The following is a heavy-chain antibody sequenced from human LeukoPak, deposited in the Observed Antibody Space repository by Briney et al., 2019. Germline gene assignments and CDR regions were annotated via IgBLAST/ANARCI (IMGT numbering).Heavy chain of an antibody. J-gene: IGHJ4*02. CDR3: ASDYYDSSGYIDY. V-gene: IGHV3-66*02. CDR2: IYSGGST. CDR1: GFTVSSNY. Sequence: RGSLRLSCAASGFTVSSNYMSWVRQAPGKGLEWVSVIYSGGSTYYADSVKGRFTISRDNSKNTLYLQMNSLRAEDTAVYYCASDYYDSSGYIDYWGQGTLVTVSS. D-gene: IGHD3-22*01.